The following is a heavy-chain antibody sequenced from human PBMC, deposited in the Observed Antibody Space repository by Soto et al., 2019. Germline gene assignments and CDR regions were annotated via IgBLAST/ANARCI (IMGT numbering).Heavy chain of an antibody. CDR3: ARNPRLGYCSSTSCPTLDGMDV. Sequence: PGESLKISCKGSGYSFTSYWISWVRQMPGKGLEWMGRIDPSGSYTNYSPSFQGHVTISADKSISTAYLQWSSLKASDTAMYYCARNPRLGYCSSTSCPTLDGMDVWGQGTTVTVSS. CDR2: IDPSGSYT. D-gene: IGHD2-2*01. J-gene: IGHJ6*02. CDR1: GYSFTSYW. V-gene: IGHV5-10-1*01.